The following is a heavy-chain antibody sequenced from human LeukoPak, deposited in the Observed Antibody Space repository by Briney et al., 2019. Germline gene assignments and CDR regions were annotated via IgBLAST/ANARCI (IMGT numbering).Heavy chain of an antibody. V-gene: IGHV4-59*08. CDR2: IYYSGST. D-gene: IGHD6-13*01. CDR3: ARQPYSSSSNWFDP. CDR1: GGSISSYY. Sequence: SETLSLTCTVSGGSISSYYWSWIRQPPGKGLEWIGYIYYSGSTNYNPSLKSRVTISVDTSKNQFSLKLSSVTAADTAVYYCARQPYSSSSNWFDPWGQGTLVTVSS. J-gene: IGHJ5*02.